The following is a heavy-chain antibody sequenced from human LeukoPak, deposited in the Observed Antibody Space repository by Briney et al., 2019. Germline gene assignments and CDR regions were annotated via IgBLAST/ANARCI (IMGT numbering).Heavy chain of an antibody. CDR2: IYYSGST. CDR3: ARATYYDFWSGYHNWFDP. CDR1: GGSINSYY. J-gene: IGHJ5*02. D-gene: IGHD3-3*01. Sequence: SETLSLTCTVSGGSINSYYWSWIRQPPGKGLEWIGYIYYSGSTNYNPSLKSRVTISVDTSKNQFSLKLSSVTAADTAVYYCARATYYDFWSGYHNWFDPWGQGTLVTVSS. V-gene: IGHV4-59*01.